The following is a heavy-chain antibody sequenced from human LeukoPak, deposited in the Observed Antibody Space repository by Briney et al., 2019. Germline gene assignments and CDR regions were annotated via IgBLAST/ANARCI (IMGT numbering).Heavy chain of an antibody. CDR3: ARGATVRTPPVDY. J-gene: IGHJ4*02. CDR2: ISTSSSYI. D-gene: IGHD4-23*01. V-gene: IGHV3-21*01. CDR1: GFTFSSYS. Sequence: GGSLRLSCAASGFTFSSYSMNWVRQAPGKGLEWVSSISTSSSYIYYADSVKGRFTISRDNAKNSLYLQMNSLRAEDTAVYYCARGATVRTPPVDYWGQGTLVTVSS.